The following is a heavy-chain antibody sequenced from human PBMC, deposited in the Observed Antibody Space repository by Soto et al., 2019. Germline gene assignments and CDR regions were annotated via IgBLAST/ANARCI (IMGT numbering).Heavy chain of an antibody. CDR1: GYTFTSYS. Sequence: ASVKVSCKDSGYTFTSYSMHWVRQAPAQRLEWMGWINAGNGNTKYSQKFQRRVTITRDTSASTAYMGLSSLRFEQTAVYYCAREGPFAAKRYWFDPWGQGTLVTVSS. D-gene: IGHD2-15*01. CDR3: AREGPFAAKRYWFDP. J-gene: IGHJ5*01. CDR2: INAGNGNT. V-gene: IGHV1-3*01.